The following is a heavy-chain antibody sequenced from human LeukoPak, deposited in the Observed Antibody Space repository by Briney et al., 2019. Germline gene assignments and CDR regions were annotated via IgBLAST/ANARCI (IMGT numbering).Heavy chain of an antibody. Sequence: ASVKVSCKASGYTFTGYYMHWVRQAPGQGLEWMGWINPNSGGTNYAQRFQGRVTMTRDTSISTAYMELSRLRSDDTAVYYCARNYGDYVGAFDIWGQGTMVTVSS. CDR3: ARNYGDYVGAFDI. V-gene: IGHV1-2*02. CDR2: INPNSGGT. CDR1: GYTFTGYY. J-gene: IGHJ3*02. D-gene: IGHD4-17*01.